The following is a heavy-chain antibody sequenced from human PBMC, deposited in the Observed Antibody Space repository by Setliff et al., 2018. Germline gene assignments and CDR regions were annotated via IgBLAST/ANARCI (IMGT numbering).Heavy chain of an antibody. CDR2: IKEDGSET. CDR3: VNSYRGYDDYPDY. Sequence: GGSLRLSCAASGFALRSYWMSWVRQAPGKGLEWVANIKEDGSETYYGGSVKGRFTISRDNAKNSLYLQMNSLRVEDTAVYYCVNSYRGYDDYPDYWGQGTLVTVSS. J-gene: IGHJ4*02. D-gene: IGHD3-16*02. V-gene: IGHV3-7*03. CDR1: GFALRSYW.